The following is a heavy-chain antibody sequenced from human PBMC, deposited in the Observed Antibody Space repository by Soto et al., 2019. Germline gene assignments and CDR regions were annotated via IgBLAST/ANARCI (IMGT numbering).Heavy chain of an antibody. CDR3: AHTKYLPSFDY. CDR1: GFSLSTSGVG. Sequence: SGPTLVNPTPTLTLTCTFSGFSLSTSGVGVGWIRQPPGKALEWLALIYWNDDKRYSPSLKSRLTITKYTSKPQVVLTTTNMHTADPATYYCAHTKYLPSFDYWGQGTLVTVSS. D-gene: IGHD2-2*01. V-gene: IGHV2-5*01. CDR2: IYWNDDK. J-gene: IGHJ4*02.